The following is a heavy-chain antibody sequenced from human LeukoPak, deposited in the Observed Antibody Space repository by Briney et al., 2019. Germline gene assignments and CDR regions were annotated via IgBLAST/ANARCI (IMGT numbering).Heavy chain of an antibody. V-gene: IGHV3-21*01. CDR1: GFTFRSYH. D-gene: IGHD4-17*01. J-gene: IGHJ4*02. Sequence: GGSLRLSCAASGFTFRSYHLNWVRQAPGKGLEWVSSIRSRSTYTYYADSVKGRFTISRDNARNSLYLQMNSLRPEDTAVYYCARGDDYGDRYYFDYWGQGILVTVSS. CDR3: ARGDDYGDRYYFDY. CDR2: IRSRSTYT.